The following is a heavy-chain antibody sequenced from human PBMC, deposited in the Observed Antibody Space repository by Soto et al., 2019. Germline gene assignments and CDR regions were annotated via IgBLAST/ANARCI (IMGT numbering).Heavy chain of an antibody. CDR2: INHSGST. Sequence: QVQLQQWGAGLLKPSETLSLSCAVYGGSFSGYYWSWIRQPPGKGLEWIGEINHSGSTNYNPSLKSRVTTSVDTSKNQFSLKLSSVTAADTAVYYCARAYGSGSYYLYWGQGTLVTVSS. J-gene: IGHJ4*02. CDR3: ARAYGSGSYYLY. CDR1: GGSFSGYY. V-gene: IGHV4-34*01. D-gene: IGHD3-10*01.